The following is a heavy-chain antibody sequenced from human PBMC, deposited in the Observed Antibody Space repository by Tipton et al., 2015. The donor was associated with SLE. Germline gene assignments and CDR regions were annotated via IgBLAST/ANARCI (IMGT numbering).Heavy chain of an antibody. CDR1: GGSISSSSYY. CDR3: ARHEDWGIDY. CDR2: IYYSGST. D-gene: IGHD7-27*01. V-gene: IGHV4-39*01. J-gene: IGHJ4*02. Sequence: TLSLTCTVSGGSISSSSYYWGWIRQPPGKGLEWIGSIYYSGSTYYNPSLKRRVTISVDTTKNQFSLNVSSVTAADTAVYYCARHEDWGIDYWGQGTLVTVSS.